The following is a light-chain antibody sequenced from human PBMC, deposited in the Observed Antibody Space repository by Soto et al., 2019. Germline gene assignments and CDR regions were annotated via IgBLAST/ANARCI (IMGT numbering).Light chain of an antibody. J-gene: IGKJ1*01. V-gene: IGKV1-39*01. CDR2: TTS. CDR1: QSVSIY. CDR3: QQSYTTPPA. Sequence: DIQMTQSPSSLSASVGDRVTITCRASQSVSIYLNWYQQKPGKAPKLLIYTTSSLQSEVPSRFSGSGSGTDFTRTISSLQPEDFATYYCQQSYTTPPAFGQGTKVEGK.